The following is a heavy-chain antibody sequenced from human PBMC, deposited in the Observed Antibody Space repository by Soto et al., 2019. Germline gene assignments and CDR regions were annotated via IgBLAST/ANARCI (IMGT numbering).Heavy chain of an antibody. J-gene: IGHJ4*02. CDR3: AHRQRTVVVGAPFDL. D-gene: IGHD2-15*01. Sequence: QITLRESGPTLVQPTQTLTLTCTLSGVSLSTSGEGVGWIRQPPGKALEWLALIYWDDDKRFSPSLKSRLAITRDISKNQVVMTMTDMVPEDTGIYYCAHRQRTVVVGAPFDLWGQGSQVTVSS. V-gene: IGHV2-5*02. CDR1: GVSLSTSGEG. CDR2: IYWDDDK.